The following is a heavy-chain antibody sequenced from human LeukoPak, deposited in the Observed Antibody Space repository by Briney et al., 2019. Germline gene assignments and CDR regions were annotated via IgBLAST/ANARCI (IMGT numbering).Heavy chain of an antibody. Sequence: GGSLRPSCAASGFTFCSYAMSRVRQAPGKGLEGWPAISSSGGSTSYAASVKGRFTSPSDKSKTTPDLQMNSLRAEDRALYYSARREEGLWFGELDPVDYWGQGTLVTVSS. CDR2: ISSSGGST. CDR3: ARREEGLWFGELDPVDY. D-gene: IGHD3-10*01. J-gene: IGHJ4*02. V-gene: IGHV3-23*01. CDR1: GFTFCSYA.